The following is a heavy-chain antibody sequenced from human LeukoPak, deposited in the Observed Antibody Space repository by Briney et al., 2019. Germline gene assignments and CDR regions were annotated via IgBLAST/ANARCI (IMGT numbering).Heavy chain of an antibody. Sequence: PSGTLSLTCAVSGGSISSSNWWSWVRQPPGKGLEWIGEIYHSGSSNYNPSLKSRVTVSVDKSKNQFSLKLSSVTAADTAVYYCARGLMTTGRSNFDYWGQGTLVTASS. CDR1: GGSISSSNW. V-gene: IGHV4-4*02. D-gene: IGHD4-17*01. J-gene: IGHJ4*02. CDR2: IYHSGSS. CDR3: ARGLMTTGRSNFDY.